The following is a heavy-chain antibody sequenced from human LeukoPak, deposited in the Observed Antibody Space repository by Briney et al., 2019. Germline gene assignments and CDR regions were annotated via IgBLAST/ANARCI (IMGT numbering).Heavy chain of an antibody. CDR2: INHSGST. D-gene: IGHD6-13*01. V-gene: IGHV4-34*01. J-gene: IGHJ6*02. CDR3: ARRGEIAAAGTAYYYYGMDV. CDR1: GGSFSGYY. Sequence: SETLSLTCAVYGGSFSGYYWSWIRQPPGKGLEWIGEINHSGSTNYNPSLKSRVTISVDTSKNQFSLKLSSVTAADTAVYYCARRGEIAAAGTAYYYYGMDVWGQGTTVTVSS.